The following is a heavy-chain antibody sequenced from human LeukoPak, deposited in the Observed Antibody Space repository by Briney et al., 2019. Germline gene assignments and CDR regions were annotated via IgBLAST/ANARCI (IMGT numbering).Heavy chain of an antibody. J-gene: IGHJ4*02. CDR3: ARDRLHYDSLTGYPAD. CDR2: IYSGGST. V-gene: IGHV3-66*01. D-gene: IGHD3-9*01. CDR1: GFTVSSNY. Sequence: GGPLRLSCADSGFTVSSNYMRWVRQAPGKGLEWVSVIYSGGSTHYADSVKGRFTISRDSSKNTLYLQMNSLRAEDTAVYYCARDRLHYDSLTGYPADWGQGTLVTVSS.